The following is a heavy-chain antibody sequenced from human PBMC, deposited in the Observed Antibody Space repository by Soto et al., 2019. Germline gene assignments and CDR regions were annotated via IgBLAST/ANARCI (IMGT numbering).Heavy chain of an antibody. CDR1: GFTFSSYW. Sequence: GGSLRLSCAASGFTFSSYWMHWVRQAPGKGLVWVSRINSDGSSTSYADSVKGRFTISRDNAKNTLYLQMNSLRAEDTAVYYCARDRFEYDFWSRYYGYNWSDTWGQGTLVTVSS. J-gene: IGHJ5*02. CDR2: INSDGSST. CDR3: ARDRFEYDFWSRYYGYNWSDT. D-gene: IGHD3-3*01. V-gene: IGHV3-74*01.